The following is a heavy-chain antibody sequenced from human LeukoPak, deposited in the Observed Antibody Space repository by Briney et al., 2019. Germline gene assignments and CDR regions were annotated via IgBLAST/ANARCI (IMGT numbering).Heavy chain of an antibody. V-gene: IGHV3-23*01. J-gene: IGHJ4*02. CDR3: AKGLSESIYDALDS. Sequence: PGGSLRFSCAASGFTFSTYVMNWVRQAPGKGLEWVSHITTGDSTYYPDSVKGRFTVSRDSSKNTLYLQMNSLRADDTAVYYCAKGLSESIYDALDSWGQGTLVTVSS. CDR1: GFTFSTYV. CDR2: ITTGDST. D-gene: IGHD1-26*01.